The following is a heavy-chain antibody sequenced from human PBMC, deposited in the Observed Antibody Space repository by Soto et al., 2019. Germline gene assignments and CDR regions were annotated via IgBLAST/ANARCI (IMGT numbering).Heavy chain of an antibody. Sequence: ASVKVSCKASGYILSSYNMHWVRQAPGQGLEWMGIINPSGGSTSYAQNFQGRVTMTRDTSISTAYMELSRLRSDDTAVYYCARDLVEAAAGSPDYWGQEPWSPSP. J-gene: IGHJ4*01. CDR2: INPSGGST. CDR1: GYILSSYN. CDR3: ARDLVEAAAGSPDY. V-gene: IGHV1-46*01. D-gene: IGHD3-10*01.